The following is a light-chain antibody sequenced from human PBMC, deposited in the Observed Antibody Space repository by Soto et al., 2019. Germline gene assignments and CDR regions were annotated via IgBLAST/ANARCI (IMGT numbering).Light chain of an antibody. V-gene: IGKV3-11*01. CDR2: DAS. CDR3: QQRSNWPYT. CDR1: QSVSSY. J-gene: IGKJ2*01. Sequence: EIVLTQSPATLSLSPGERATLSCRASQSVSSYLAWYQQKPGQAPRLLIYDASNSATGIPARFSGSGSRTDFTLTISSLEPEDFAVYYCQQRSNWPYTFGQVTKLEIK.